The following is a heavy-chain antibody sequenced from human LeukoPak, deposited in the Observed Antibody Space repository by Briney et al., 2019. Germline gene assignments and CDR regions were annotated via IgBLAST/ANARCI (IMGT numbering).Heavy chain of an antibody. Sequence: SETLSLTCTVPGGSISSYYWSWIRQPAGKGLEWIGRIYTSGSTNYNPSLKSRVTMSVDTSKNQFSLKLSSVTAADTAVYYCAGGGSLDIVVVPAAMPAATMYCGGDCFDYWGQGTLVTVSS. V-gene: IGHV4-4*07. J-gene: IGHJ4*02. CDR1: GGSISSYY. CDR3: AGGGSLDIVVVPAAMPAATMYCGGDCFDY. CDR2: IYTSGST. D-gene: IGHD2-2*03.